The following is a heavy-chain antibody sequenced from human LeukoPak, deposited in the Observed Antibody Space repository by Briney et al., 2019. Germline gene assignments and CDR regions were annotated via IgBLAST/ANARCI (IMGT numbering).Heavy chain of an antibody. CDR1: GFSFSSNH. V-gene: IGHV3-15*01. J-gene: IGHJ4*02. CDR2: IKSKTDGGTT. Sequence: GGSLRLSCAASGFSFSSNHMSWVRQAPGKGLEWVGRIKSKTDGGTTDYAAPVKGRFTISRDGSKNTLYLQMNSLKTEDTAVYYCTTWLQLVDFDYWGQGTLVTVSS. D-gene: IGHD5-18*01. CDR3: TTWLQLVDFDY.